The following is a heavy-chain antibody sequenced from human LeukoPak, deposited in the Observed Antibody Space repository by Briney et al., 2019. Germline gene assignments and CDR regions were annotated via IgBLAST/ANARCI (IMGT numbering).Heavy chain of an antibody. CDR2: ISAYNGNT. CDR3: ARGLQENLAWLTAFSAFDI. J-gene: IGHJ6*04. D-gene: IGHD6-19*01. CDR1: GYIFTSYY. Sequence: ASVKVSCKASGYIFTSYYIHWVRQAPGQGLEWMGWISAYNGNTNYAQKVQGRVTMTTDTSTSTAYMELRSLRSDDTAVYYCARGLQENLAWLTAFSAFDIWGKGTTVTISS. V-gene: IGHV1-18*04.